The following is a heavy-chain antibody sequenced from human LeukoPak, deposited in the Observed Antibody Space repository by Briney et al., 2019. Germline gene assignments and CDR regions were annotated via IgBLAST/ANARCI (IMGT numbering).Heavy chain of an antibody. J-gene: IGHJ4*02. CDR3: AYLLPGYSSGLDYFDY. CDR2: IYHSGST. Sequence: SETLSLTCTVSGYSISSGYYWGWIRQPPGKGLEWIGSIYHSGSTYYNPSLKSRVTISVDTSKNQFSLKLSSVTVADTAVYYCAYLLPGYSSGLDYFDYWGQGTLVTVSS. CDR1: GYSISSGYY. D-gene: IGHD6-19*01. V-gene: IGHV4-38-2*02.